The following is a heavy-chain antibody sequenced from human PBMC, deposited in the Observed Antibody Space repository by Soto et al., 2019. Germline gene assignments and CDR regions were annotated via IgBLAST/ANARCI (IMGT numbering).Heavy chain of an antibody. Sequence: QVQLVESGGGVVQPGRSLRLSCAASGFTFDTYGMHWVRQAPGKGLEWVAVISYDGSNRYYADSVKGRFTISRDNSKNTLYLQMNSLRSEDTAVYYCAKDHIVAAAPDYWGHGTLVTVSS. CDR3: AKDHIVAAAPDY. CDR2: ISYDGSNR. V-gene: IGHV3-30*18. J-gene: IGHJ4*01. D-gene: IGHD2-2*01. CDR1: GFTFDTYG.